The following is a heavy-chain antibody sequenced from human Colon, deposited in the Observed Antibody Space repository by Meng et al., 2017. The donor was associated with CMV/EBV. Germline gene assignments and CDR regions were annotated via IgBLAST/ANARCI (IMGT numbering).Heavy chain of an antibody. J-gene: IGHJ4*02. Sequence: SETLSLTCAVYGGSFSGYYWSWIRQPPGKGLEWIGEINHSGSTNYNPSLKSRVTISVDTSKNQFSLKLSSVTAADTAVYYCARNGVPGVPVVFLDYWGQGTQVTVSS. CDR3: ARNGVPGVPVVFLDY. V-gene: IGHV4-34*09. CDR1: GGSFSGYY. D-gene: IGHD1-1*01. CDR2: INHSGST.